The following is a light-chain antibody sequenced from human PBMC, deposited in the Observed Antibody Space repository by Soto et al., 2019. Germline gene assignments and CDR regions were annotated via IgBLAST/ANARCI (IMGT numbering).Light chain of an antibody. Sequence: QSVLTQPASVSASPGQSITISCTGTSSDVGNYNYVSWYQQHPGKAPKLMIYDVSNRPSGISNRFSGSKSGNTASLTISGLQAEDEADYYCGSYTSSSTYVFGTGTKLTVL. CDR1: SSDVGNYNY. CDR3: GSYTSSSTYV. J-gene: IGLJ1*01. V-gene: IGLV2-14*01. CDR2: DVS.